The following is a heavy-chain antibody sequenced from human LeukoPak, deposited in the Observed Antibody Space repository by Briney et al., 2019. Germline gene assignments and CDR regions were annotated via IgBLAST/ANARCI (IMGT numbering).Heavy chain of an antibody. V-gene: IGHV4-30-4*01. J-gene: IGHJ4*02. Sequence: SQTLSLTCTVSGGSISSGDYYWSWIRQPPGKGLEWIGYIYYSGSTHYNPSLKSRVTISVDTSKNQFSLKMSSLTAADTAVYYCARVPIVVAAQYYFDYWGQGTLVTVSS. D-gene: IGHD2-15*01. CDR3: ARVPIVVAAQYYFDY. CDR1: GGSISSGDYY. CDR2: IYYSGST.